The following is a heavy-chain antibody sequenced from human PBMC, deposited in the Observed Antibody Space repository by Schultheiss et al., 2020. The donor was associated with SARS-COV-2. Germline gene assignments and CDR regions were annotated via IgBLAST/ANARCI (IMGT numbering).Heavy chain of an antibody. V-gene: IGHV3-7*05. J-gene: IGHJ4*02. CDR2: IKQDGSEK. CDR3: AKAPYQLLYNDY. Sequence: GGSLRLSCAASGFTFSSYWMSWVRQAPGKGLEWVANIKQDGSEKYYVDSVKGRFTISRDNSKNTLYLQMNSLRAEDTAVYYCAKAPYQLLYNDYWGQGTLVTVSS. CDR1: GFTFSSYW. D-gene: IGHD2-2*02.